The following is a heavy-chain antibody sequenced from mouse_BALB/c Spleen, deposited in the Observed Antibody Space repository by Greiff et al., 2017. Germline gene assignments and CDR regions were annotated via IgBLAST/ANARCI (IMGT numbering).Heavy chain of an antibody. CDR3: ARGPYGNYAMDY. V-gene: IGHV5-6-5*01. Sequence: EVKVVESGGGLVKPGGSLKLSCAASGFTFSSYAMSWVRQTPEKRLEWVASISSGGSTYYPDSVKGRFTISRDNARNILYLQMSSLRSEDTAMYYCARGPYGNYAMDYWGQGTTLTVSS. D-gene: IGHD2-10*02. CDR1: GFTFSSYA. J-gene: IGHJ2*01. CDR2: ISSGGST.